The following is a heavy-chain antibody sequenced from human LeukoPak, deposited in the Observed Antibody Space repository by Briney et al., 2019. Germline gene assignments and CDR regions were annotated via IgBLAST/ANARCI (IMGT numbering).Heavy chain of an antibody. CDR1: GFTFSSYG. J-gene: IGHJ4*02. D-gene: IGHD6-19*01. Sequence: SGGSLRLSCAASGFTFSSYGMHWVRQAPGKGLEWVAVISYDGSNKYYADSVKGRFTISRDNSKNTLYLQMNSLRAEDRAVYYCAKAAAVAGTTTFDYWGQGTLVTVSS. V-gene: IGHV3-30*18. CDR2: ISYDGSNK. CDR3: AKAAAVAGTTTFDY.